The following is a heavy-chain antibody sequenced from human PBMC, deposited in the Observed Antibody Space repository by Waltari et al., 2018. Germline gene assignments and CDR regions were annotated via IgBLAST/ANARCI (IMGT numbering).Heavy chain of an antibody. CDR3: ARGRDVAHMGGAFDI. Sequence: EVQLVQSGAAVKQPGESLKISCKGSGYSFTSYWIAWGRQMPGKGREWKGIIYPGDSDTRYRPSFQGQVTISADKSISTAYLQWSSLKASETAMYYCARGRDVAHMGGAFDIWGQGTMVTVSS. CDR1: GYSFTSYW. J-gene: IGHJ3*02. V-gene: IGHV5-51*01. D-gene: IGHD3-16*01. CDR2: IYPGDSDT.